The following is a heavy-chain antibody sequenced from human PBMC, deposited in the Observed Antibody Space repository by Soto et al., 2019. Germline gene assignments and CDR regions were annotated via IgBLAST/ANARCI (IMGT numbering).Heavy chain of an antibody. CDR3: ARGAYSSGWTHYFDT. J-gene: IGHJ4*02. V-gene: IGHV3-30-3*01. CDR2: ISYDGSNK. CDR1: GFTFSRYA. D-gene: IGHD6-25*01. Sequence: GGSLRLSCVASGFTFSRYAMHWGRQAPGKGLEWVAVISYDGSNKYYADSVKGRFTISRDNSKNTVYLQVSSLKTEDTTVYYCARGAYSSGWTHYFDTWGQGTPVTVSS.